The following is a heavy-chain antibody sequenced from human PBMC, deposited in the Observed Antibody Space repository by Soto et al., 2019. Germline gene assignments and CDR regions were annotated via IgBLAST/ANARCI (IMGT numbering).Heavy chain of an antibody. CDR2: ISSSSSYI. Sequence: EVQLVESGGGLVKPGGSLSLSCAASGFTFSSYSMNWVRQAPGKGLEWVSSISSSSSYIYYADSVKGRFTISRDNAKNSLYRQMNSLRAEDTAVYYCARVTGGHCSSTSCRWDYWGQGTLVTVSS. V-gene: IGHV3-21*01. J-gene: IGHJ4*02. D-gene: IGHD2-2*01. CDR3: ARVTGGHCSSTSCRWDY. CDR1: GFTFSSYS.